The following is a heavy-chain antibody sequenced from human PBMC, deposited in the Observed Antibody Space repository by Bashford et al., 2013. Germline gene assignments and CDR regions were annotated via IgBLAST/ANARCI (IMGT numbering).Heavy chain of an antibody. CDR3: TKMLRLQNCATGTCYPVFYGMDV. Sequence: SSETLSLTCRLSGGSVTGGYHWAWVRQSPGKGLEWIGDVYYNGNTRYNPSLESRVTISVDMSKDQFSLKLNSVTAADTAVYYCTKMLRLQNCATGTCYPVFYGMDVWGQGTTVTVSS. CDR1: GGSVTGGYH. V-gene: IGHV4-61*08. CDR2: VYYNGNT. D-gene: IGHD2-8*01. J-gene: IGHJ6*02.